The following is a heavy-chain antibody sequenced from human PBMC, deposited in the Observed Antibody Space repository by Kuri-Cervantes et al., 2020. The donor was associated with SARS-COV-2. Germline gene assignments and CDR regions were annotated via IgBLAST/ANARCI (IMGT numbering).Heavy chain of an antibody. D-gene: IGHD1-26*01. V-gene: IGHV3-33*01. Sequence: GESLKISCAASGFTFSSYGMHWVRQAPGKGLEWVAVIWYDGSNKYYADSVKGRFTISRDNSKNTLYLQMNSLRAEDTAVYYCAREGQVGATGFDYWGRGTLVTVSS. J-gene: IGHJ4*02. CDR3: AREGQVGATGFDY. CDR1: GFTFSSYG. CDR2: IWYDGSNK.